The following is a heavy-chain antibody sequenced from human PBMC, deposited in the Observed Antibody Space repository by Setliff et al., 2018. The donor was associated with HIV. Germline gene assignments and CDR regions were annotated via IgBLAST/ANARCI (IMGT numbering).Heavy chain of an antibody. V-gene: IGHV4-59*08. CDR3: ARLGYSGSLVGAFDI. Sequence: ASETLSLTCTVSGGSISNYYWSWIRQPPGKGLEWIGEINQSGGINYNSSLKSRVTISVDTSKNQFSLNLTSVTAADTAVYYCARLGYSGSLVGAFDIWGQGTMVTVSS. CDR1: GGSISNYY. D-gene: IGHD1-26*01. CDR2: INQSGGI. J-gene: IGHJ3*02.